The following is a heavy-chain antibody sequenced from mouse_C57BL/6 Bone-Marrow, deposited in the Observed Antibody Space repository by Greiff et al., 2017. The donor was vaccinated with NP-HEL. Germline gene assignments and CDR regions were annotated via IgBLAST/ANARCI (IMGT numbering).Heavy chain of an antibody. CDR1: GYSFTSYY. J-gene: IGHJ1*03. CDR3: ASGFYYGSSYWYFDV. V-gene: IGHV1-66*01. CDR2: ISPGSGNT. Sequence: VQLQQSGPELVKPGASVKISCKASGYSFTSYYIHWVKQRPGQGLEWIGWISPGSGNTKYNEKFKGKATLTADTSSSTAYMQLSSLTSEDSAVYYCASGFYYGSSYWYFDVWGTGTTVTVSS. D-gene: IGHD1-1*01.